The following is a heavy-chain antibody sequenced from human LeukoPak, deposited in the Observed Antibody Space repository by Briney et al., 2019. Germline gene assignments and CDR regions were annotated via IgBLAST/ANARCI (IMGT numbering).Heavy chain of an antibody. CDR3: ARVFRGDYCSGSYSPDAFDI. D-gene: IGHD3-10*01. Sequence: ASVKVSCKASGGTFSSYAISWVRQAPGQGLEWMGGIIPIFGTANYAQKFQGRVTITTDESTSTAYMELSSLRSEDTAVYYSARVFRGDYCSGSYSPDAFDIWGQGTMVTVSS. V-gene: IGHV1-69*05. J-gene: IGHJ3*02. CDR1: GGTFSSYA. CDR2: IIPIFGTA.